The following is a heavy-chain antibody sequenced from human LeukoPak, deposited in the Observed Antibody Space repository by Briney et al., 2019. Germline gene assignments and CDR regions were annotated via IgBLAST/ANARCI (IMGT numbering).Heavy chain of an antibody. CDR3: ARLRGATVAHNWFDP. J-gene: IGHJ5*02. Sequence: SETLSLTCTVSGGSITSSSYYWGWIRQPPGKGLEWIGSIYYSGSTYYNPSLKSRVTISVDTSKNQFSLRLSSVTAADTAVYYCARLRGATVAHNWFDPWGQGTLVTVSS. V-gene: IGHV4-39*01. D-gene: IGHD6-19*01. CDR2: IYYSGST. CDR1: GGSITSSSYY.